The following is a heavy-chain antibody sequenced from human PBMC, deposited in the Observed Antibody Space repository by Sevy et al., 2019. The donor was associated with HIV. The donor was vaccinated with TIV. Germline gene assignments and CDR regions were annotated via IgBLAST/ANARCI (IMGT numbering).Heavy chain of an antibody. Sequence: GGSLRLSCAASGFTFSSYAMSWVRQAPGKGLEWVSAISGSGGSTYYADSVKGRFTISRDNSKNTLYLQMNSLRAEDTAVYYCANTPSDIVATIGGDYYSYYDGMDVWGQGTTVTVSS. V-gene: IGHV3-23*01. CDR2: ISGSGGST. D-gene: IGHD5-12*01. CDR3: ANTPSDIVATIGGDYYSYYDGMDV. CDR1: GFTFSSYA. J-gene: IGHJ6*02.